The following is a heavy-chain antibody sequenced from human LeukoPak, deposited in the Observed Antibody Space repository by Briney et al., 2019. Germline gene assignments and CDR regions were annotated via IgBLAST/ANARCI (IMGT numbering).Heavy chain of an antibody. V-gene: IGHV3-74*01. CDR1: VFPFSSYW. CDR2: INSDGSAT. J-gene: IGHJ6*02. Sequence: GGSLRLSCAASVFPFSSYWMRWVRQVRWKGLLWVSRINSDGSATIYADSVRGRFTISRDNAKNTLYLQMSGLRVEDTAVYHCASDSPYYGMDVWGQGTTVTVSS. CDR3: ASDSPYYGMDV.